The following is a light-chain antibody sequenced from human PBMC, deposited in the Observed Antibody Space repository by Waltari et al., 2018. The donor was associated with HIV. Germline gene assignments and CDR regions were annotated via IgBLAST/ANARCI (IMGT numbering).Light chain of an antibody. CDR3: SSYTSSSTQV. V-gene: IGLV2-14*01. J-gene: IGLJ1*01. CDR2: EVT. CDR1: SSDVGGYHY. Sequence: QSALTQPASVSGSPGQSITISCTGTSSDVGGYHYVFWYQQHPGKAPKLMIYEVTNRPSGVSHRFSGSTSCNTASLTISGLQAEDEADYYCSSYTSSSTQVFGTGTKVTVL.